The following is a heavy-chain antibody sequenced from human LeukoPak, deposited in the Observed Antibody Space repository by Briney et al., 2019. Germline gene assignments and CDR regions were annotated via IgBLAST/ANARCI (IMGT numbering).Heavy chain of an antibody. CDR1: GGTFSSYA. V-gene: IGHV1-69*05. Sequence: SVKVSCKASGGTFSSYAISWVRQAPGQGLEWMGGIIPLFGTANYAQKFQGRLTITTDESTSTAYMELSSLRSEDTAVYYCAREPPVYCSSTSCYNDPFDPWGQGTLVTVSS. D-gene: IGHD2-2*02. J-gene: IGHJ5*02. CDR2: IIPLFGTA. CDR3: AREPPVYCSSTSCYNDPFDP.